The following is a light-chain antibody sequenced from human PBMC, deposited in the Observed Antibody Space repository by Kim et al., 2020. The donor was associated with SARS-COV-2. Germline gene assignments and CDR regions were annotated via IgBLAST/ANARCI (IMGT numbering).Light chain of an antibody. CDR3: QKYNSALRT. CDR2: AAS. V-gene: IGKV1-27*01. CDR1: QAISNY. J-gene: IGKJ1*01. Sequence: ASEGDRVTITCRASQAISNYLAWYQQKPGQVPRLLIYAASNLQSGVPSRFSGSGSGTDFTLTISSLQPEDVATYYCQKYNSALRTFGQGTKVDIK.